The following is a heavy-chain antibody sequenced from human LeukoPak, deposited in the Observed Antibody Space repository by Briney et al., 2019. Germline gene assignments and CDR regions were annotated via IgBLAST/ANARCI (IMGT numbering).Heavy chain of an antibody. Sequence: PGGSLRLSCAAPGFTFSSYWMHWVRQAPGKGLVWVSRINTDGSSTSYADSVKGRFTISRDNAKNTLYLQMNSLRADDTAVYYCARTRRNSGSYYGDYWGQGTLVTVSS. CDR1: GFTFSSYW. V-gene: IGHV3-74*01. J-gene: IGHJ4*02. CDR2: INTDGSST. D-gene: IGHD1-26*01. CDR3: ARTRRNSGSYYGDY.